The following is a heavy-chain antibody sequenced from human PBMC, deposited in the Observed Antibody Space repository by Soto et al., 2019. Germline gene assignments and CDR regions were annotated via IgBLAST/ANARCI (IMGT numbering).Heavy chain of an antibody. V-gene: IGHV4-30-4*01. Sequence: SETLSLAGTVSGGSIISGNYYWSWIGQPPGKGLEWIGYIDYSGNTFYNPSLKSRITISVDTSKNQFSLKLNSVTAADTAVYYCARYCSSTSCLNFDYWGQGTLVTVSS. J-gene: IGHJ4*02. CDR1: GGSIISGNYY. D-gene: IGHD2-2*01. CDR2: IDYSGNT. CDR3: ARYCSSTSCLNFDY.